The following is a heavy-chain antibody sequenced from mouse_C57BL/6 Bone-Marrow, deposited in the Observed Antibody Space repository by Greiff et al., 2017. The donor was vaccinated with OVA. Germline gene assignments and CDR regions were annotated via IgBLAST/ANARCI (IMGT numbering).Heavy chain of an antibody. J-gene: IGHJ2*01. CDR1: GYTFTSYG. CDR2: IYPRSGNT. D-gene: IGHD2-4*01. Sequence: VQLQQSGAELARPGASVKLSCKASGYTFTSYGISWVKQRTGQGLEWIGEIYPRSGNTYYNEKFKSKATLTVDKPSSTAYMQLSSLTSEDSAVYYCAREDDYGDFDYWGQGTTLTVSS. V-gene: IGHV1-81*01. CDR3: AREDDYGDFDY.